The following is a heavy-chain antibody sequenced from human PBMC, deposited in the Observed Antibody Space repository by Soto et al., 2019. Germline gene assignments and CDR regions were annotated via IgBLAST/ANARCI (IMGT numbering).Heavy chain of an antibody. D-gene: IGHD6-13*01. Sequence: GGSLRLSCAASGFTFSSYAMHWVRQAPGKGLEWVAVISYDGSNKYYADSVKGRFTISRDNSKNTLYLQMNSLRAEDTAVYYCARDLVAAAGDDAFDIWGQGTMVTVSS. CDR2: ISYDGSNK. V-gene: IGHV3-30-3*01. CDR3: ARDLVAAAGDDAFDI. J-gene: IGHJ3*02. CDR1: GFTFSSYA.